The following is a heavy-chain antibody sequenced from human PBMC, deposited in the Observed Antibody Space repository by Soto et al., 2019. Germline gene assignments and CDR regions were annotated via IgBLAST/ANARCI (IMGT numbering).Heavy chain of an antibody. V-gene: IGHV1-3*01. CDR3: ARGSTMVRGAPLGY. J-gene: IGHJ4*02. CDR2: IHAGSGNT. Sequence: QVQLVQSGAEVKKPGASVKVSCKASGYTFTTYAMHWVRQAPGQRLEWMGWIHAGSGNTHYSQKFQGRVTITRDTSASSVYMEVSSLRSEDTAVYYCARGSTMVRGAPLGYWGQGTLVTVSS. CDR1: GYTFTTYA. D-gene: IGHD3-10*01.